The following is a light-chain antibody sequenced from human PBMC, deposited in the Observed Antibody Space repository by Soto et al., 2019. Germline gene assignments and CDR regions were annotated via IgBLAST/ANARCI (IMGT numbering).Light chain of an antibody. CDR3: AAWDDSLNGPV. V-gene: IGLV1-36*01. Sequence: QSVLTQPPSVSEAPVQRVTISCSGSSSNIGYNGVTWYQQLPGKAPKLLIYYDDLLPSGVSDRFSGSKSGTSASLAIRGLQSEDEADYYCAAWDDSLNGPVFGGGTKLTVL. CDR1: SSNIGYNG. J-gene: IGLJ2*01. CDR2: YDD.